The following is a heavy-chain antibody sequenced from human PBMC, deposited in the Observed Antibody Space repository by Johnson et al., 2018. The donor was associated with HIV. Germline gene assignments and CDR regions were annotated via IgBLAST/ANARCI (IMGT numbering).Heavy chain of an antibody. D-gene: IGHD5-24*01. CDR1: GFTVSSYY. CDR3: ARACRDGYTCDAFDI. J-gene: IGHJ3*02. CDR2: LFSGGSI. Sequence: VHLVESGGCLVQPGGSLRLSCAASGFTVSSYYMSWVRQAPGKGLEWVSVLFSGGSIYFADSVKGRFTISRDNSKNTLYLQMNSLRAEDTAVYYCARACRDGYTCDAFDIWGQGTMVTVSS. V-gene: IGHV3-66*01.